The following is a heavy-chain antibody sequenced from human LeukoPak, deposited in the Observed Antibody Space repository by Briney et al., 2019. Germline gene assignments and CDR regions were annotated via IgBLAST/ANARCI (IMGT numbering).Heavy chain of an antibody. J-gene: IGHJ4*02. Sequence: ASVKVSCKASGYTFTGYYMHWVRQAPGQGLEWMGWINPNSGGTNYAQKFQGRVTMTRDTSISTAYMELSRLRSDDTAVYYCARESRTTWTGFDYWGQGTLVTVSS. V-gene: IGHV1-2*02. CDR2: INPNSGGT. D-gene: IGHD3/OR15-3a*01. CDR3: ARESRTTWTGFDY. CDR1: GYTFTGYY.